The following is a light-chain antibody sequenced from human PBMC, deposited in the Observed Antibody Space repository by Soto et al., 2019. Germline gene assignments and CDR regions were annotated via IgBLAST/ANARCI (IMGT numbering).Light chain of an antibody. Sequence: DVQMTQSPSSLSASVGDRVTITCRASESINSYLNWYQQKPGKAPKLLINAASTLQSGVPTRFTGSGSGTDFTLTISSLQADDFATYYCLQSYRTPYTFGQGTNLEIK. CDR3: LQSYRTPYT. CDR2: AAS. J-gene: IGKJ2*01. CDR1: ESINSY. V-gene: IGKV1-39*01.